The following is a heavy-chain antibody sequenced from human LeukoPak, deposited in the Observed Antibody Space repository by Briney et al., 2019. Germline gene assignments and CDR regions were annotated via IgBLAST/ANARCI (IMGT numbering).Heavy chain of an antibody. J-gene: IGHJ4*02. CDR3: ARDSDSSGYSPFAY. D-gene: IGHD3-22*01. Sequence: PSETLSLTCTVSGGSISSYYWSWSRQPPGKGLGWVGYIYYSGSTNYNPSLKSRGTISVDTSKNKFSLKLSSVTAADTVVYYCARDSDSSGYSPFAYWGQGTLVTVSS. V-gene: IGHV4-59*01. CDR2: IYYSGST. CDR1: GGSISSYY.